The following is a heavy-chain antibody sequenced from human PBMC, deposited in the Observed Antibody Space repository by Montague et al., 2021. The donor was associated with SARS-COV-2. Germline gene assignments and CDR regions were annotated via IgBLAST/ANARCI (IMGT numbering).Heavy chain of an antibody. Sequence: SLRLSCAASGFFFNSYVMSWVRQAPGKGLEWVSSISGSSETINYADSVKGRFTISRDRSKNTLYLQLNNLRADDAAVYYCAKHLVPWYYFDYWGQGTLVTVSS. CDR1: GFFFNSYV. D-gene: IGHD3-16*01. V-gene: IGHV3-23*01. CDR3: AKHLVPWYYFDY. CDR2: ISGSSETI. J-gene: IGHJ4*02.